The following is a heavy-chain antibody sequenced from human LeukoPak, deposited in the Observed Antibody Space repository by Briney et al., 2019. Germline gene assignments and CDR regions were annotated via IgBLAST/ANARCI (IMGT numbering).Heavy chain of an antibody. CDR1: GGSISSYY. Sequence: SETLSLTCTVSGGSISSYYWSWIRQPPGKGLEWIGNIFDSGSTNYNPSLKSRVTISVDTSKNQCSLKLSSVTAADTAVYYCARQSISGSSLSYFDYWGQGTLVNVSS. D-gene: IGHD3-22*01. V-gene: IGHV4-59*01. CDR2: IFDSGST. J-gene: IGHJ4*02. CDR3: ARQSISGSSLSYFDY.